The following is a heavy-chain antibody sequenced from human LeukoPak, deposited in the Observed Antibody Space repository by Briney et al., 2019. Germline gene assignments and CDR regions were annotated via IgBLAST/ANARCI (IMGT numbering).Heavy chain of an antibody. CDR1: GFTFSGYN. CDR3: ARDARSGVVGAHAFDI. Sequence: GGSLRLSCAASGFTFSGYNLNWVRQAPGKGLEWVSSISSSGSYIYYSDSVKGRFTISRDNAKNSLYLQMNSLRAEDTAVYYCARDARSGVVGAHAFDIWGHGTMVTVSS. D-gene: IGHD1-26*01. J-gene: IGHJ3*02. CDR2: ISSSGSYI. V-gene: IGHV3-21*01.